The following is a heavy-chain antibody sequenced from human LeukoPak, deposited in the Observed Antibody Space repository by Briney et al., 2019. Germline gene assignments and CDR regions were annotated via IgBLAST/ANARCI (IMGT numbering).Heavy chain of an antibody. CDR2: ISGNGGSR. CDR1: GFTFSTYT. V-gene: IGHV3-64*01. CDR3: ARDAGYVRFDF. J-gene: IGHJ4*02. D-gene: IGHD5-18*01. Sequence: PGGSLTLSCAASGFTFSTYTMHWVRQAPGKGLEYVSSISGNGGSREYANSVKGRFTISRDSSRNTLYLQMGSLRAEDMAVYYCARDAGYVRFDFWGQGTLATVSS.